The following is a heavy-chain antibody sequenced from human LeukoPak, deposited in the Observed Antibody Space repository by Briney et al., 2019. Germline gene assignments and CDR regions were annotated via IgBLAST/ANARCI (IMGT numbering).Heavy chain of an antibody. CDR2: IYNSGRT. D-gene: IGHD3-3*01. CDR1: GGSISSGDYY. CDR3: ARGVGGFWSGATWFDP. Sequence: SETLSLTCSVSGGSISSGDYYWSWIRQPPGKGLECIGYIYNSGRTYYNPSLKSRVSISADTSKKHFSLKMSSVSAADTAVYYCARGVGGFWSGATWFDPWGQGTLVTVSS. V-gene: IGHV4-30-4*08. J-gene: IGHJ5*02.